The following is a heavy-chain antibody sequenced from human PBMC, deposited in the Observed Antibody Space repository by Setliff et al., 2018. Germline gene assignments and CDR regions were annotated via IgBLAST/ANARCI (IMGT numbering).Heavy chain of an antibody. CDR2: IPPSGST. J-gene: IGHJ2*01. CDR1: GASISSGGYY. V-gene: IGHV4-61*09. Sequence: SETLSLTCTVSGASISSGGYYWTWIRQPAGKALEWIGHIPPSGSTTYNPSLKSRVTISPDTSKNHFSLKFDSVTAADTAVYYCARGGAGCAGSDCYSPDWYFDLWGRGTLVTVLL. D-gene: IGHD2-21*02. CDR3: ARGGAGCAGSDCYSPDWYFDL.